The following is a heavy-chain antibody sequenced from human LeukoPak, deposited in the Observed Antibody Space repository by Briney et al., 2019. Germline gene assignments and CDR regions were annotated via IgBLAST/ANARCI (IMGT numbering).Heavy chain of an antibody. J-gene: IGHJ5*02. CDR1: GYTLTELS. V-gene: IGHV1-24*01. CDR2: FDPEDGET. Sequence: ASVKVSCKVSGYTLTELSMHWVRQAPGKGLEWMGGFDPEDGETIYAQKFQGRVTMTEDTSTDTAYMELSSLRSEDTAVYYCATAGIVGAIRWFDPWAREPWSPSPQ. D-gene: IGHD1-26*01. CDR3: ATAGIVGAIRWFDP.